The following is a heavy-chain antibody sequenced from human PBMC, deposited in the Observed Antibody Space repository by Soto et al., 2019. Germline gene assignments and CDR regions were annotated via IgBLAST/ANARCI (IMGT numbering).Heavy chain of an antibody. V-gene: IGHV3-7*05. CDR1: GFTFSNYW. D-gene: IGHD6-19*01. J-gene: IGHJ4*02. CDR2: IKQDGSEK. Sequence: EVQLVESGGGLVQPGGSLRLSCAASGFTFSNYWMSWVRQAPGKWLEWVANIKQDGSEKYYVDSVKGRFTISRDNAKNSLYLQMNSLRADDTAVYYCARGIAVAGTAVWDYWGQGTLVTVSS. CDR3: ARGIAVAGTAVWDY.